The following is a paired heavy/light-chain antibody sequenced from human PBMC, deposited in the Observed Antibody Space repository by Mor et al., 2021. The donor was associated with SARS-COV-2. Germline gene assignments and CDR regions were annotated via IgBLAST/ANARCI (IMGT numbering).Light chain of an antibody. V-gene: IGKV3-15*01. J-gene: IGKJ1*01. Sequence: EVVMTQSPATLSVSPGERATLSCRASQSVNSYLAWYQQKPGQAPRLLIYGASTRATDIPARFSGSGSGTEFTLTISSLQSGDFAVYFCQQYNKWPRTFGQGTKVEIK. CDR2: GAS. CDR3: QQYNKWPRT. CDR1: QSVNSY.
Heavy chain of an antibody. D-gene: IGHD5-12*01. J-gene: IGHJ3*01. CDR1: GYNFRGYW. CDR3: ARCRGYKDGSISDVLDV. CDR2: VYPGDSDT. V-gene: IGHV5-51*03. Sequence: EVQLMQSGAEVKKPGESLKISCEGSGYNFRGYWIGWVRQVPGKGLEWMAIVYPGDSDTKYNPAFRGQVTISADRSSNTAFLQWSSLKASDTAIYFCARCRGYKDGSISDVLDVWGQGTLVTVSS.